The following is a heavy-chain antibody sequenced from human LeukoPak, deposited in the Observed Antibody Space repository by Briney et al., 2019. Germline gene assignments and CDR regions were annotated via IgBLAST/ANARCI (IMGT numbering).Heavy chain of an antibody. V-gene: IGHV1-2*02. Sequence: ASVKVSCKASGYTFTSYYMHWVRQAPGQGLEWMGWINPNSGGTNYASKFQGRVTMTRDTSISTAYLEVISLRSDDTAVYYCAILSYQTTAGPSWGQGTLVTVSS. J-gene: IGHJ4*02. D-gene: IGHD1/OR15-1a*01. CDR2: INPNSGGT. CDR3: AILSYQTTAGPS. CDR1: GYTFTSYY.